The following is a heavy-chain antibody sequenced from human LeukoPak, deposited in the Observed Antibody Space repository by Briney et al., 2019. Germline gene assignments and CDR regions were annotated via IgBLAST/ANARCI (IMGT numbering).Heavy chain of an antibody. V-gene: IGHV3-66*01. Sequence: GGSLRLSCAASGFTVSNNYMTWVRQAPGKGLEWVSFLYRDGRTSDADSVKGRVSVSRDNSKNTLYLQMNSLRAEDTAMYYCGRATLGGGFESWGQGTLVIVSS. J-gene: IGHJ4*02. CDR2: LYRDGRT. CDR3: GRATLGGGFES. D-gene: IGHD2-15*01. CDR1: GFTVSNNY.